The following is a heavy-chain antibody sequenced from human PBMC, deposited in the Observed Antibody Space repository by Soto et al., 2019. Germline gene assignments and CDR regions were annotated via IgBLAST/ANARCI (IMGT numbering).Heavy chain of an antibody. CDR1: CSSISSYY. D-gene: IGHD2-15*01. Sequence: SETLSLTCTVSCSSISSYYWSWIRQPPGKGLAWIGYIYYSGSTNYNPSLKSRVTISVDTSKNQFSLKLSSVTAADTAVYYCARGDCSGGSCDGDYWGQGTLVTVS. J-gene: IGHJ4*02. V-gene: IGHV4-59*08. CDR3: ARGDCSGGSCDGDY. CDR2: IYYSGST.